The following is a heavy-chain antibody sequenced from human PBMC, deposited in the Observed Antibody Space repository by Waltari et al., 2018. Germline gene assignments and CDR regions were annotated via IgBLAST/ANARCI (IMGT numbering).Heavy chain of an antibody. D-gene: IGHD7-27*01. Sequence: EVQLVESGGGLVKPGGSLRLSCAASGFTFSTAWMDWVRQAPGKGLEWVGRIKSKYVGGTTDYAAPVKGRFTISRDDSKDTVYLQMNSLRTEDTAVYYCTTDLTGDLNYWGQGTLVTVSS. CDR1: GFTFSTAW. CDR3: TTDLTGDLNY. J-gene: IGHJ4*02. V-gene: IGHV3-15*01. CDR2: IKSKYVGGTT.